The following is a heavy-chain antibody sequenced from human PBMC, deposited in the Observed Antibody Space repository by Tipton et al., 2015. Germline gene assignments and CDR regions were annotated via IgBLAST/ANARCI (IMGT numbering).Heavy chain of an antibody. V-gene: IGHV4-59*04. CDR3: ACQDYDSLTRDYQTVDY. CDR1: SDSISKYY. CDR2: ISHSGST. J-gene: IGHJ4*02. Sequence: TLSLTCSVSSDSISKYYWSWIRQPPGKELEWIGTISHSGSTYYNPSLKSRVTISADTSRNQFSLRLSSVTAADTAVYYCACQDYDSLTRDYQTVDYWGQGTLVTVSS. D-gene: IGHD3-9*01.